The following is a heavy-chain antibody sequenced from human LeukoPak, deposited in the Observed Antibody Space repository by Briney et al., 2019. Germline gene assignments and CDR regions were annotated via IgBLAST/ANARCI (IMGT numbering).Heavy chain of an antibody. Sequence: QSSETLSLTCAVYGGSFSGYYWSWIRQPPGRGLEWIGYVFHTGHTNYNPSLKSRVTMSIDPSKDQFSLEVTSVTAADTAVYYCAGSIFGYPWFDPWGQGTLVTVSS. V-gene: IGHV4-59*01. J-gene: IGHJ5*02. CDR3: AGSIFGYPWFDP. CDR1: GGSFSGYY. CDR2: VFHTGHT. D-gene: IGHD3-9*01.